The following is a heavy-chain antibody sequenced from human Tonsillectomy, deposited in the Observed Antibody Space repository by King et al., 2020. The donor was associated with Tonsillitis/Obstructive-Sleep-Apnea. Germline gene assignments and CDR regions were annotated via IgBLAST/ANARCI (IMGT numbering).Heavy chain of an antibody. CDR2: IYHSGST. J-gene: IGHJ4*02. D-gene: IGHD4-23*01. V-gene: IGHV4-4*02. CDR3: ARHRRDYGGDY. Sequence: VQLQESGPGLVKPSGTLSLTCAVSGDSISSNNWWSWVRQPPGKGLEWLGEIYHSGSTTYSPSLKSRLTISVDKSKNQFSLKLNSVTAADTAVYYCARHRRDYGGDYWGQGTLVPVSS. CDR1: GDSISSNNW.